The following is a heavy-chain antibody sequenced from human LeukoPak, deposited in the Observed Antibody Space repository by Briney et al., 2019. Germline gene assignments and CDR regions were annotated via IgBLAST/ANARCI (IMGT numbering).Heavy chain of an antibody. CDR1: GFTFSSYA. J-gene: IGHJ4*02. D-gene: IGHD3-10*01. Sequence: GGSLRLSCAASGFTFSSYAMSWVSQAPGKGLEWVSAISGSGGSTYYADSVKGRFTISRDNSKNTLYLQMNSLRAEDTAVYYCAKRSEVRGVIINDYWGQGTLVTVSS. CDR2: ISGSGGST. CDR3: AKRSEVRGVIINDY. V-gene: IGHV3-23*01.